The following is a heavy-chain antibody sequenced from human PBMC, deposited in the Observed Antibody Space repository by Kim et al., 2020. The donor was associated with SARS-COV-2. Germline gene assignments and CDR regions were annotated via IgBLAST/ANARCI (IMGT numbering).Heavy chain of an antibody. J-gene: IGHJ3*02. CDR3: ASEGVFNAFDI. CDR2: IYHSGST. Sequence: SETLSLTCAVSGGSISSGCYSWSWIWQPPGKGLEWIGNIYHSGSTYYNPSLKSRGTITVDRTKNQFFLKPSSVTAAATAVYYCASEGVFNAFDIWGQGT. V-gene: IGHV4-30-2*01. D-gene: IGHD2-8*01. CDR1: GGSISSGCYS.